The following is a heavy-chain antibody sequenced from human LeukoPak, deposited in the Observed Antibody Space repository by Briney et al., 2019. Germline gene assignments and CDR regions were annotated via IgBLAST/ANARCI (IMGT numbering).Heavy chain of an antibody. V-gene: IGHV3-66*01. J-gene: IGHJ4*02. D-gene: IGHD3-3*01. CDR3: AKEEWLLAVYFDY. CDR2: IYSGGST. CDR1: EFSVGSNY. Sequence: GGSLRLSCAASEFSVGSNYMTWVRQAPGKGLEWVSLIYSGGSTYYADSVKGRFTISRDNSKNTLYLQMNSLRAEDTAVYYCAKEEWLLAVYFDYWGQGTLVTVSS.